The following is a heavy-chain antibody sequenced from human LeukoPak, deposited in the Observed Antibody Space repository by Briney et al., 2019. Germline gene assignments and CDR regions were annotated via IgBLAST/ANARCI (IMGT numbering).Heavy chain of an antibody. CDR2: IGTAGDT. Sequence: GGSLRLSCAASGFTFSSYDMRWVRQATGKGLEWVSAIGTAGDTYYPGSVKGRFTISRENAKNSLYLQMNSLRAGDTAVYYCARGGPWGYYYGMDVWGQGTTVTVSS. CDR1: GFTFSSYD. D-gene: IGHD7-27*01. CDR3: ARGGPWGYYYGMDV. V-gene: IGHV3-13*01. J-gene: IGHJ6*02.